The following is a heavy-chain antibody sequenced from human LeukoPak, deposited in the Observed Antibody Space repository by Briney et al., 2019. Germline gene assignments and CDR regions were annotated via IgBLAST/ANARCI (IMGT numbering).Heavy chain of an antibody. CDR3: AKDPYDFWSGYYGSY. D-gene: IGHD3-3*01. CDR2: ISGSGGST. CDR1: GFTFSSYA. Sequence: PGGSLRLSCAASGFTFSSYAMSWVRQAPGKGLEWVSAISGSGGSTYYADSVKGRFTISGDNSKNTLYLQMNSLRAEDTAVYYCAKDPYDFWSGYYGSYWGQGTLVTVSS. V-gene: IGHV3-23*01. J-gene: IGHJ4*02.